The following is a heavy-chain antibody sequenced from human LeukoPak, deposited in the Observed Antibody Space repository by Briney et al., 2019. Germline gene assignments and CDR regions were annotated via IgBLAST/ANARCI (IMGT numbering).Heavy chain of an antibody. CDR2: IRHDGSDK. CDR3: ARRITIAAADWGYGMDV. V-gene: IGHV3-7*03. D-gene: IGHD6-13*01. Sequence: GGSLRLSCAASGFTFSSYAMSWVRQAPGKGLEWVANIRHDGSDKKYVDSVKGRFTISRDNAENSLFLQMNSLRAEDTAVYYCARRITIAAADWGYGMDVWGQGTTVTVSS. CDR1: GFTFSSYA. J-gene: IGHJ6*02.